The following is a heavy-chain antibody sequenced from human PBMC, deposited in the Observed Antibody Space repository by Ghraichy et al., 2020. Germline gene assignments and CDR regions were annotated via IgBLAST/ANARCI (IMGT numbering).Heavy chain of an antibody. CDR3: ARSRGIPVFDYYGMDV. Sequence: LLLTCAASGFTFSSYAMSWVRQAPGKGLEWVSAISGSGGSTYYADSVKGRFTISRDNSKNTLYLQMNSLRAEDTAVYYCARSRGIPVFDYYGMDVWGQGTTVTVSS. CDR2: ISGSGGST. J-gene: IGHJ6*02. CDR1: GFTFSSYA. V-gene: IGHV3-23*01. D-gene: IGHD1-14*01.